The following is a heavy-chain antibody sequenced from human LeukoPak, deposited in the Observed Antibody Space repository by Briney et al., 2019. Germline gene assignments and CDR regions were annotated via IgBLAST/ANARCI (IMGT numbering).Heavy chain of an antibody. J-gene: IGHJ4*02. Sequence: GGSLRLSCAASGFTFSSYSMNWVRQAPGKGLEWVSSISSSSSYIYYADSVKGRFTISRDNAKNSLYLQMNSLRAEDTAVYYCARDLLLGYCSGGSCYSDYWGRGTLVTVSS. D-gene: IGHD2-15*01. CDR2: ISSSSSYI. V-gene: IGHV3-21*01. CDR3: ARDLLLGYCSGGSCYSDY. CDR1: GFTFSSYS.